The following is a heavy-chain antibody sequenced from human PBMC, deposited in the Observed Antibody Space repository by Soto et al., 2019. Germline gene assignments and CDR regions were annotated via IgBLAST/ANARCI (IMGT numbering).Heavy chain of an antibody. V-gene: IGHV3-23*01. Sequence: XESLSLSCAASGFTVSSYSKSWVRQAPGKGLEWVSAISGSGGSTYYADSVKGRFTISRDNSKNTLYLQMNSLRAEDTAVYYCAKGGSYYYYYGMDVWGQGTTVTVSS. D-gene: IGHD1-26*01. CDR1: GFTVSSYS. CDR2: ISGSGGST. CDR3: AKGGSYYYYYGMDV. J-gene: IGHJ6*02.